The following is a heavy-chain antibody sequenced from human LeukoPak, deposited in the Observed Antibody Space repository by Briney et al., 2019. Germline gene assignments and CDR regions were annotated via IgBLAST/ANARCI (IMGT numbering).Heavy chain of an antibody. CDR3: ARDLTDDFDWFPHHDFDY. CDR2: INQDGSEK. CDR1: GFTFSSYW. J-gene: IGHJ4*02. D-gene: IGHD3-9*01. V-gene: IGHV3-7*03. Sequence: SGGSLRLSCAASGFTFSSYWMSWVRHAPVKGLEWVANINQDGSEKYYVDSVKGRFTISRDNAKNSLYLQMNSLRAEDTAVYYGARDLTDDFDWFPHHDFDYWGQGTLVTVSS.